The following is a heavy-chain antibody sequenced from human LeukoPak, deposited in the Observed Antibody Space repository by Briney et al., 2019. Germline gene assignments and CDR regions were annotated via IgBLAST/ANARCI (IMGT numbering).Heavy chain of an antibody. CDR2: ISYDGSNK. CDR3: AKNSGLMGYGMDV. D-gene: IGHD5-12*01. Sequence: GGSLRLSCAASGFTFSSYSMNWVRQAPGKGLEWVAVISYDGSNKYYADSVKGRFTISRDNSKNTLYLQMNSLRAEDTAVYYCAKNSGLMGYGMDVWGQGTTVTVSS. V-gene: IGHV3-30*18. J-gene: IGHJ6*02. CDR1: GFTFSSYS.